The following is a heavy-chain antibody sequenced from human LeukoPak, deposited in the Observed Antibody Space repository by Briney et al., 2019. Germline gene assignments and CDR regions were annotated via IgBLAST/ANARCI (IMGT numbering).Heavy chain of an antibody. CDR1: GDSLSNYY. D-gene: IGHD4-17*01. CDR3: ASVVFGDSRFGH. J-gene: IGHJ1*01. V-gene: IGHV4-59*08. Sequence: SETLSLTCSVSGDSLSNYYWSWIRQPPGKGLEWIGYIYYSGSTNYSPSLKSRVTISVDTSKNQFSLKLRSVTAADTAVYFCASVVFGDSRFGHWGQGTLVTVSS. CDR2: IYYSGST.